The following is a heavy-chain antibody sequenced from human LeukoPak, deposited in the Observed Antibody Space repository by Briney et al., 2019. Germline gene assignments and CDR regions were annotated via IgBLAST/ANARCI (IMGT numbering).Heavy chain of an antibody. J-gene: IGHJ3*02. CDR1: GFTFSIYR. CDR2: IKHDGSAE. Sequence: GGSLRLSCAASGFTFSIYRMSWVRQAPGKGLEWVATIKHDGSAEYYMDSVRGRFTISGDNAKNSLSLQMSSLRAEDTAVYYCADYDSSLHAFDMRGRGTMVTVSS. CDR3: ADYDSSLHAFDM. D-gene: IGHD3-22*01. V-gene: IGHV3-7*01.